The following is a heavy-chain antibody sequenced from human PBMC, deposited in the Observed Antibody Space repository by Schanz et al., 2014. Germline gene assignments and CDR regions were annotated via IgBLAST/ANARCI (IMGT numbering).Heavy chain of an antibody. CDR3: AKDMARGGYNWVFDS. Sequence: QVQLVESGGGVVQPGRSLRLSCAASGFTFSNSPLHWVRQAPGKGLDWVAVIWFDGNNKFYADSVKGRFTISRDNSKNPLYLQRNSLRAEDTAIYYCAKDMARGGYNWVFDSWGQGTLVTVSS. CDR1: GFTFSNSP. D-gene: IGHD5-12*01. V-gene: IGHV3-33*06. J-gene: IGHJ4*02. CDR2: IWFDGNNK.